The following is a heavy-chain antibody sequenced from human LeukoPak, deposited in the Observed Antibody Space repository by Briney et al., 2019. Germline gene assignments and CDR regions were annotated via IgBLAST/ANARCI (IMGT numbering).Heavy chain of an antibody. CDR2: IYTSGST. V-gene: IGHV4-61*02. CDR1: GGSISSGSYY. D-gene: IGHD3-3*01. J-gene: IGHJ5*02. Sequence: KASETLSLTCTVSGGSISSGSYYWRWIRQPAGKGLEWIGRIYTSGSTNYNPSLKSRVTISVDTSKNQFSLKLSSVTAADTAVYYCARLRGVPKPNWFDPWGQGTLVTVSS. CDR3: ARLRGVPKPNWFDP.